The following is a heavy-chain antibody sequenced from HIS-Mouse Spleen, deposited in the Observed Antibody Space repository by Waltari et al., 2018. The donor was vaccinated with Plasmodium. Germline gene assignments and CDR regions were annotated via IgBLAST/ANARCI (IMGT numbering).Heavy chain of an antibody. D-gene: IGHD6-13*01. V-gene: IGHV3-74*01. CDR2: INSDGSST. CDR1: GFTFSSYW. J-gene: IGHJ3*02. CDR3: ARTIAVVGTGDALDI. Sequence: EVQLVESGGGLVQPGGSLRLSCAASGFTFSSYWMHWVRQAPGKGLVWVSRINSDGSSTRYADSVKGRFTISRDNAKNTLYLQMNSLRAEDTAVCYCARTIAVVGTGDALDIWGQGTMVTVSS.